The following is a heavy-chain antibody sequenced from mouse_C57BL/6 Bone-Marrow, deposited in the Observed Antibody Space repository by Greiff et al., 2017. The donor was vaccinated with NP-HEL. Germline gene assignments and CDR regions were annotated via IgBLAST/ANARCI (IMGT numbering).Heavy chain of an antibody. CDR2: IDPSDSET. CDR3: ARPLYSIVYAMDY. CDR1: GYTFTSYW. J-gene: IGHJ4*01. V-gene: IGHV1-52*01. Sequence: QVQLKQPGAELVRPGSSVKLSCKASGYTFTSYWVHWVKQRPIQGLEWIGNIDPSDSETHYNQKFKDKATLTVDKSSSTAYMQLSSLTSEDSAVYYCARPLYSIVYAMDYWGQGTSVTVSS. D-gene: IGHD2-1*01.